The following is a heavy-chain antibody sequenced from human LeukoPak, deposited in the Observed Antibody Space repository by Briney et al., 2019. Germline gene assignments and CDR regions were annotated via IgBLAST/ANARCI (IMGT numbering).Heavy chain of an antibody. J-gene: IGHJ5*02. V-gene: IGHV1-69*13. Sequence: SVKVSCKASGGTFSSYAISGVRQAPGQGLEWMGGIIPIFGTANYAQKFQGRVTNTADESTSTAYMELSSLRSEDAAVYYCARAPRPQAAVDPWGQGTLVTVSS. CDR3: ARAPRPQAAVDP. D-gene: IGHD6-25*01. CDR1: GGTFSSYA. CDR2: IIPIFGTA.